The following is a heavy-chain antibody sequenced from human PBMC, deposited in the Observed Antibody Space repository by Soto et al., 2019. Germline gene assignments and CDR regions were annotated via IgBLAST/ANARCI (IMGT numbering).Heavy chain of an antibody. Sequence: SETLSLTCTVSGGSISSYYWSWIRQPPGKGLEWIGYTYYSGSTNYNPSLKSRVTISVDTSKNQFSLKLSSVTAADTAVYYCAREGSSTSDAFDIWGQGTMVTVSS. CDR1: GGSISSYY. CDR3: AREGSSTSDAFDI. CDR2: TYYSGST. J-gene: IGHJ3*02. D-gene: IGHD2-2*01. V-gene: IGHV4-59*01.